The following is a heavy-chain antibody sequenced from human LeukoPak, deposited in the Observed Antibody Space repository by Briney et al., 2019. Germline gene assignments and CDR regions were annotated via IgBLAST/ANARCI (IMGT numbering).Heavy chain of an antibody. CDR2: IRYDGSET. D-gene: IGHD3-10*01. V-gene: IGHV3-30*02. Sequence: PGGSLRLSCAASGSTFSDYGMHWVRQAPGKGLEWVVFIRYDGSETHYADSVKGRFTISRDNSRNTLYLQMNSLRTEDTAVYYCAKEGSSYYPDYWGQGTLVTVSS. J-gene: IGHJ4*02. CDR1: GSTFSDYG. CDR3: AKEGSSYYPDY.